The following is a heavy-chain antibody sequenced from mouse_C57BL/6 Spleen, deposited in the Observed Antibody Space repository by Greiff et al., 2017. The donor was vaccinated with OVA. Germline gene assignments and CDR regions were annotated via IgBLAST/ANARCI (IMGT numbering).Heavy chain of an antibody. CDR2: FYPGSGSI. CDR1: GYTFTEYT. CDR3: ARHKIYERRDY. D-gene: IGHD2-3*01. J-gene: IGHJ4*01. Sequence: QVHVKQSGAELVKPGASVKLSCKASGYTFTEYTIHWVKQRSGQGLEWIGWFYPGSGSIKYNEKFKDKATLTADKSSSTVYMELSRLTSEEAAVYFCARHKIYERRDYWGQGTSVTVSS. V-gene: IGHV1-62-2*01.